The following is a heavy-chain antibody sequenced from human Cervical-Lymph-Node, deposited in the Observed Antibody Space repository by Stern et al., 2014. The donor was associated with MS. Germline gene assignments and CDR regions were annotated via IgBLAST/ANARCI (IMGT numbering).Heavy chain of an antibody. J-gene: IGHJ4*02. V-gene: IGHV1-24*01. CDR1: GYPLTELS. CDR2: FDPEDGEI. CDR3: ATAPLAYYYDTSAYYNNY. Sequence: VQLVESGAEVKKPGASVKVSCKVSGYPLTELSMHWVRQAPGRGLEWMGGFDPEDGEIIYEQKFQGRVSMTEDASTETAYMDLSSLTSEDTAVYYCATAPLAYYYDTSAYYNNYWGQGTLVTVSS. D-gene: IGHD3-22*01.